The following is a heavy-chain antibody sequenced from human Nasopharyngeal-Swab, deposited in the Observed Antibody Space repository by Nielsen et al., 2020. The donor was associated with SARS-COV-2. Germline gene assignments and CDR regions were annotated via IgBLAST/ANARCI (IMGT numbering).Heavy chain of an antibody. J-gene: IGHJ6*02. CDR3: TTDFTITISYHYYGMDV. Sequence: RQWLVWVGRIKSKTDGGTTDYAAPVKGRFTISRDDSKNTLYLQMNSLKTEDTAVYYCTTDFTITISYHYYGMDVWGQGTTVTVSS. D-gene: IGHD4-11*01. V-gene: IGHV3-15*01. CDR2: IKSKTDGGTT.